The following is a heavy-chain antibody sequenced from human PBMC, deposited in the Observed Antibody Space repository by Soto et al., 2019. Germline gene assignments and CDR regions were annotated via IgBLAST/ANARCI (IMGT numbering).Heavy chain of an antibody. CDR2: IHYNGCT. D-gene: IGHD2-8*01. J-gene: IGHJ6*02. V-gene: IGHV4-39*01. Sequence: PSETPSPPSTVSCGPISRGCFHRGWMRQPPGKGLEWVGGIHYNGCTLYNPSLKSRVTISVDTFKNQFSLKLSSVTAADTAVYYCARQDSGAYGYDYGMDVWGQGTTVTVS. CDR3: ARQDSGAYGYDYGMDV. CDR1: CGPISRGCFH.